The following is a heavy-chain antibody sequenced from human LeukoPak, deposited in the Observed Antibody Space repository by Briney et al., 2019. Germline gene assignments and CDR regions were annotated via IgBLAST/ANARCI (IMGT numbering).Heavy chain of an antibody. Sequence: GGSLRLSCAASGFTFSSYWMSWVRQAPGKGLEWVANIKQDGSEKYYVDSVKGRFTISRDNAKNSLYLQMNSLRAEDTAVYYCARGRDDYGDFFDYWGQGTLVTVSS. D-gene: IGHD4-17*01. CDR1: GFTFSSYW. CDR2: IKQDGSEK. CDR3: ARGRDDYGDFFDY. J-gene: IGHJ4*02. V-gene: IGHV3-7*01.